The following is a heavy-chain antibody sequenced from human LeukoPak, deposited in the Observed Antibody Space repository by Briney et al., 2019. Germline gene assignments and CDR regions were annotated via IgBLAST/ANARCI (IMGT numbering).Heavy chain of an antibody. D-gene: IGHD2-2*01. Sequence: GESLKISCKGSGYSFTSYWISWVRQMPGKGLEWMGRIDPSDSYTNYSPSFQGHVTISADKSISTAYLQWSSLEASDTAMYYCARHGRYCSSTSCYAAPPATNYYYYGMDVWGQGTTVTVSS. CDR3: ARHGRYCSSTSCYAAPPATNYYYYGMDV. V-gene: IGHV5-10-1*01. CDR2: IDPSDSYT. J-gene: IGHJ6*02. CDR1: GYSFTSYW.